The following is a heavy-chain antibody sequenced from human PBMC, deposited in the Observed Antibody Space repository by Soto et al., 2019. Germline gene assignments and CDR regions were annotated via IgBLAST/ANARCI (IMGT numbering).Heavy chain of an antibody. V-gene: IGHV1-18*04. CDR3: ARDRVVVPADPYGMDV. D-gene: IGHD2-2*01. CDR2: ISAYNGNT. J-gene: IGHJ6*02. CDR1: GYTFTSYL. Sequence: ASVKVSCKASGYTFTSYLISWVRQAPGQGLEWMGWISAYNGNTNYAQKLQGRVTMTTDTSTSTAYMELRSLRSDDTAVYYCARDRVVVPADPYGMDVWGQGTTVTVSS.